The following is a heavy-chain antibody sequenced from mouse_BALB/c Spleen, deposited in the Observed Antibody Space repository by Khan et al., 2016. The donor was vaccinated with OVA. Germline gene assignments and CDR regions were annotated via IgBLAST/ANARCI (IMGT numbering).Heavy chain of an antibody. V-gene: IGHV1-84*02. CDR1: GYTFTDNY. CDR2: IYPGSGNT. D-gene: IGHD2-3*01. J-gene: IGHJ2*01. CDR3: GRGGYYENSLFDY. Sequence: LQQSGPELVKPGASVKISCKASGYTFTDNYINWVKQKPGQGLEWIGWIYPGSGNTKYNEKFKGKATLTVDTSSSTAYMHLSSLTSEDTAVYFCGRGGYYENSLFDYWGQGTTLTVSS.